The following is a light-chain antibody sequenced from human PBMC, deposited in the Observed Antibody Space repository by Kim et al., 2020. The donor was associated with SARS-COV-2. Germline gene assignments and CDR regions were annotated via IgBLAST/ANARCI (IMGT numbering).Light chain of an antibody. V-gene: IGLV1-44*01. CDR3: AAWDDSLNGYV. J-gene: IGLJ1*01. CDR2: TNN. Sequence: QSVLTQPPSVSGTAGQRISISCSGSSSNIEINTVNWYQQLPGTAPKLLFNTNNLRPSGVPDRFSGSKSGTSASLAISGLQSEDEAEYYCAAWDDSLNGYVFGAGTRVTVL. CDR1: SSNIEINT.